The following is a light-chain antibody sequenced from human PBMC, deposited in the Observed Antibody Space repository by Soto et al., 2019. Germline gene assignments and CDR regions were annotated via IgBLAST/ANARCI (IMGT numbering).Light chain of an antibody. CDR3: NSYTSSSTLYV. J-gene: IGLJ1*01. Sequence: QSVLTQPASESGSPGQSITISCTGTSSDIGTYNYVSWYQQHPGKAPKLMLYEVSNRPSGVSNRFFGSKSGNTASLTISGLQAEDEADYFCNSYTSSSTLYVFGTGTKLTVL. CDR2: EVS. CDR1: SSDIGTYNY. V-gene: IGLV2-14*01.